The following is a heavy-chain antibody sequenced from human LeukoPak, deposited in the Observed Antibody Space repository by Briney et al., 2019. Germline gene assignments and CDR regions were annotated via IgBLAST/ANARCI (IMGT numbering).Heavy chain of an antibody. V-gene: IGHV3-66*01. J-gene: IGHJ6*02. CDR3: ARDRQLGSYYYGMDV. CDR2: IYSGGST. D-gene: IGHD6-6*01. Sequence: PGGSLRLSCAASGFTFSSYWMSWVRQAPGKGLEWVSVIYSGGSTYYADSVKGRFTISRDNSKNTLYLQMNSLRAEDTAVYYCARDRQLGSYYYGMDVWGQGTTVTVSS. CDR1: GFTFSSYW.